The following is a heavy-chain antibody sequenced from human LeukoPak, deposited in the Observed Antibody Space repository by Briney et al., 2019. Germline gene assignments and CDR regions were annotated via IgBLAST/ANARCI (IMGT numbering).Heavy chain of an antibody. J-gene: IGHJ6*02. D-gene: IGHD6-6*01. CDR3: ARDLSSSGAGLYYYGMDV. V-gene: IGHV1-2*04. CDR1: GYTFTGYY. Sequence: ASVTVSCKASGYTFTGYYMHWVRQAPGQGLEWMGWINPNSGGTNYAQKFQGWVTMTRDTSISTAYMELSRLRSDDTAVYYCARDLSSSGAGLYYYGMDVWGQGTTVTVSS. CDR2: INPNSGGT.